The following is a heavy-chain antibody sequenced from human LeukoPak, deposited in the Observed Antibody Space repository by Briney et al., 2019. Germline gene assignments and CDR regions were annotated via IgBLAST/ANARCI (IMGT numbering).Heavy chain of an antibody. CDR1: GFTFDDYG. CDR3: ARAFKYSMSGYYFDY. Sequence: GGSLRLSCAASGFTFDDYGMSWVRQAPGKGLEWVSGINWNGGSTGYADSVKGRFTISRDNAKKSLYLQMNSLRAEDTALYYCARAFKYSMSGYYFDYWGQGTLVTVSS. J-gene: IGHJ4*02. V-gene: IGHV3-20*04. D-gene: IGHD2-21*01. CDR2: INWNGGST.